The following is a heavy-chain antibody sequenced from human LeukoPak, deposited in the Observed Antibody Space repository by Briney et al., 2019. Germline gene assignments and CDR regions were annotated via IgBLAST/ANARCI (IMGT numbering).Heavy chain of an antibody. CDR2: IIPIFGTA. D-gene: IGHD7-27*01. Sequence: SVKVSCKASRGTFSSYAISWVRQAPGQGLEWMGGIIPIFGTANYAQKFQGRVTITADESTSTAYMELSSLRSEDTAVYYCARGRLSGAAAPLMYFDYWGQGTLVTVSS. V-gene: IGHV1-69*13. CDR1: RGTFSSYA. J-gene: IGHJ4*02. CDR3: ARGRLSGAAAPLMYFDY.